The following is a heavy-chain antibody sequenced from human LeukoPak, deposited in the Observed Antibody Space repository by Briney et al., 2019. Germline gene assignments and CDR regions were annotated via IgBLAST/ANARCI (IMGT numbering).Heavy chain of an antibody. CDR2: IHRSGST. CDR3: ARQNWNFDF. V-gene: IGHV4-38-2*01. D-gene: IGHD1-1*01. J-gene: IGHJ4*02. CDR1: GYSINSGYH. Sequence: PSETLSLTCVVFGYSINSGYHWGWIRQPPGRGLEWIGSIHRSGSTYYNPSLKGRVTISVDTSKNHFSLRLSSVTAPDTAVYYCARQNWNFDFWGQGTLVTVSS.